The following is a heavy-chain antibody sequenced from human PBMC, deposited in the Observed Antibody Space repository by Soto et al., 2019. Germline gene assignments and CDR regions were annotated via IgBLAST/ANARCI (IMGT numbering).Heavy chain of an antibody. J-gene: IGHJ6*02. Sequence: PGGSLRLSCADSGFTFSSYWMSWVRQAPGKGLEWVANVKYDGSQTYYVGSVKGRFTISRDNAKNSLYLQMTSLRAEGTAVYYCTRDFQGPLDYGMDVWGQGTTVTVSS. CDR2: VKYDGSQT. V-gene: IGHV3-7*01. CDR3: TRDFQGPLDYGMDV. D-gene: IGHD1-1*01. CDR1: GFTFSSYW.